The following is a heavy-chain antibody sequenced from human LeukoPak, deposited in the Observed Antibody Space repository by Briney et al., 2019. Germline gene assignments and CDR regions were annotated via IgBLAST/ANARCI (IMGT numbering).Heavy chain of an antibody. V-gene: IGHV3-73*01. D-gene: IGHD5-18*01. CDR2: VQTKPNNYAT. Sequence: GGSLKLSCVVSGLTFSASDMHWVRPASGKGLEWVGRVQTKPNNYATAYAASLKGRFTISRDDSINTAYLQMNSLRAEDTAVYYCTTYRSGHYWGPGTLVTVSS. CDR1: GLTFSASD. CDR3: TTYRSGHY. J-gene: IGHJ4*02.